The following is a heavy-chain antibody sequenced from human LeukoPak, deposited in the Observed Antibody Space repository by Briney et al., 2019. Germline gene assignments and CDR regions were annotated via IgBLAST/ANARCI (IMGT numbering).Heavy chain of an antibody. CDR2: ISSSSSYI. J-gene: IGHJ6*02. CDR3: ARDPNYYGSGSYPYGMDV. Sequence: GGSLRLSCAASGFTFSSYSMNWVRQAPGKGLEWVSSISSSSSYIYYADSVKGRFTISRDNAKNSLYLQMNSLRAEDTAVYYCARDPNYYGSGSYPYGMDVWGQGTTVTVSS. D-gene: IGHD3-10*01. CDR1: GFTFSSYS. V-gene: IGHV3-21*01.